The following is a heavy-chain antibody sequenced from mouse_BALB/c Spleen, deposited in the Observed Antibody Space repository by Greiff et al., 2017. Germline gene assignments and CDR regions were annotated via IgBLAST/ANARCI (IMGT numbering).Heavy chain of an antibody. CDR1: GFTFSSYG. V-gene: IGHV5-6*01. D-gene: IGHD2-10*02. Sequence: EVQLVESGGDLVKPGGSLKLSCAASGFTFSSYGMSWVRQTPDKRLEWVATISSGGSYTYYPDSVKGRFTISRDNAKNTLYLQMSSLKSEDTAMYYCAIRYGNSYAMDYWGQGTSVTVSS. CDR3: AIRYGNSYAMDY. CDR2: ISSGGSYT. J-gene: IGHJ4*01.